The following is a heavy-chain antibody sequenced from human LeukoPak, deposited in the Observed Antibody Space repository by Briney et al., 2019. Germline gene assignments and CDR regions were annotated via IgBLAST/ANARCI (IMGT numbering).Heavy chain of an antibody. CDR1: GYTFTSYG. J-gene: IGHJ6*02. CDR3: AGFGAGYGSGSYYYYGMDV. CDR2: ISAYNGNT. V-gene: IGHV1-18*01. Sequence: ASVKVSCKASGYTFTSYGISWVRQAPGQGLEWMGWISAYNGNTNYAQKLQGRVTMTTDTSTSTAYMELRSLRSDDTAVYYCAGFGAGYGSGSYYYYGMDVWGQGTTVTVSS. D-gene: IGHD3-10*01.